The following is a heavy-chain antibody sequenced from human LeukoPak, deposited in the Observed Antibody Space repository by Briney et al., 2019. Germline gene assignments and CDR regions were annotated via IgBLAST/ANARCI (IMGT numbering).Heavy chain of an antibody. CDR2: IYYSGTT. J-gene: IGHJ3*02. CDR3: VRHGQTSQANWGGHDAFAI. Sequence: SETLSLTCTVSGGSISGYFWSWIRQPPGKGLEWIGYIYYSGTTNYNPSLKSRVTISVDTSKNQFSLKLSSVTAADTAVYYCVRHGQTSQANWGGHDAFAIWGQGTLVTVSS. D-gene: IGHD7-27*01. CDR1: GGSISGYF. V-gene: IGHV4-59*08.